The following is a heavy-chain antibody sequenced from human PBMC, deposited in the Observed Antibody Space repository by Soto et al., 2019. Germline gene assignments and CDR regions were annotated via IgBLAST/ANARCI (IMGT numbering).Heavy chain of an antibody. V-gene: IGHV3-7*01. CDR3: VRENYFDY. CDR1: GFTFRNYW. CDR2: IKQDGSET. J-gene: IGHJ4*02. Sequence: QLVQSGGGLVQPGGSLRLSCAGSGFTFRNYWMGWVRQAPGKRLEWVANIKQDGSETSYADSVKGRFTISRDNAKNSLYLQMSSLGADDTAVYYCVRENYFDYWGQGILVIVSS.